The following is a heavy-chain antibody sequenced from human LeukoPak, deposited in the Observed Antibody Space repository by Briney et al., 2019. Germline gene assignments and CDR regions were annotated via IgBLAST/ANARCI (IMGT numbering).Heavy chain of an antibody. D-gene: IGHD3-10*01. J-gene: IGHJ6*03. CDR1: GYTFTVYY. CDR2: INPNNGDT. V-gene: IGHV1-2*02. Sequence: RASVKVSCKASGYTFTVYYMLWVRQASGQALEWMGWINPNNGDTHYAQKFQGTVTMTRDTFISTAYMELSSLRSDETAVSYCARGVAGVYFNYDMDVWGKGTTVTVSS. CDR3: ARGVAGVYFNYDMDV.